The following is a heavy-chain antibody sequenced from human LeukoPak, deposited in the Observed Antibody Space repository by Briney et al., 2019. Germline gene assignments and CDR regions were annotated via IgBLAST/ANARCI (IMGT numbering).Heavy chain of an antibody. D-gene: IGHD3-10*01. CDR2: IYSGGNT. J-gene: IGHJ3*02. CDR1: GFTSTNTW. V-gene: IGHV3-66*01. CDR3: ARGLGRELDGAFDI. Sequence: GGSLRLSCAASGFTSTNTWMTWVRQAPGKGLEWVSLIYSGGNTYYADSVKGRFTTSRDNSKNTLYLQMNSLRVEDTAVYYCARGLGRELDGAFDIWGQGTMVTVSS.